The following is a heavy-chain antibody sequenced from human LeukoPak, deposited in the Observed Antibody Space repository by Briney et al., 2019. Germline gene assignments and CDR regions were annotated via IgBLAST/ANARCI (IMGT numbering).Heavy chain of an antibody. V-gene: IGHV3-53*01. Sequence: GGSLRLSCAASGFPVSSNYMTWVRQAPQKGLEWVSTIHSDGSTYYVDSVKGRFIISRDISQNTVYLEMKSLRAEDAAVYYCAREGWEELGHYFGYWGQGTVVTVSS. CDR1: GFPVSSNY. CDR2: IHSDGST. J-gene: IGHJ4*02. D-gene: IGHD1-26*01. CDR3: AREGWEELGHYFGY.